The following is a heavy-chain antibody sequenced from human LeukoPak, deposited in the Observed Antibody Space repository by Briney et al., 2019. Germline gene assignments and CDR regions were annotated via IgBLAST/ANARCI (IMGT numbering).Heavy chain of an antibody. CDR1: GGSNSSSSYY. V-gene: IGHV4-39*01. J-gene: IGHJ4*02. Sequence: KPSETLSLTCTVSGGSNSSSSYYWGWIRQPPGKGLEWIGSIYYSGSTYYNPSLKSRVTISVDTSKNQFSLKLSSVTAADTAVYYCVKQWLVFGAIDYWGQGTLVTVSS. D-gene: IGHD6-19*01. CDR2: IYYSGST. CDR3: VKQWLVFGAIDY.